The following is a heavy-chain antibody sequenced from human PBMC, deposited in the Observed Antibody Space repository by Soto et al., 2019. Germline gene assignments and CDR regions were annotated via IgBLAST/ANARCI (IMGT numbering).Heavy chain of an antibody. D-gene: IGHD3-16*01. CDR1: GFTFSSYV. CDR2: ISGSGGGT. Sequence: EVQLLESGGGVVQPGGSLRLSCAVSGFTFSSYVMSWVRQAPGKGLEWVSSISGSGGGTHYAESVKGRFIISRDNSKNMLYLQVNSLSAEDTAVYYCAKDAATTFQYYYYGMDVWGQGPTVTVSS. J-gene: IGHJ6*02. V-gene: IGHV3-23*01. CDR3: AKDAATTFQYYYYGMDV.